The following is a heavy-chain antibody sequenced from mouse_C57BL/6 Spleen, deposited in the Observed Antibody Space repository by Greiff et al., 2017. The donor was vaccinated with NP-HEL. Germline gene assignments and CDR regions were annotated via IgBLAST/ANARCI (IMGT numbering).Heavy chain of an antibody. V-gene: IGHV1-81*01. J-gene: IGHJ3*01. CDR2: IYPRSGNT. D-gene: IGHD1-1*01. Sequence: QVQLKESGAELARPGASVKLSCKASGYTFTSYGISWVKQRTGQGLEWIGEIYPRSGNTYYNEKFKGKATLTADKSSSTAYMELRSLTSEDSAVYFCARGGGYGSSYEGVWFAYWGQGTLVTVSA. CDR1: GYTFTSYG. CDR3: ARGGGYGSSYEGVWFAY.